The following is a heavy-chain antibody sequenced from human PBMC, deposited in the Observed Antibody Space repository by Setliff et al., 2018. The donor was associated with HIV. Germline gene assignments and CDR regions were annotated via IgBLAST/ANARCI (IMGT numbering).Heavy chain of an antibody. V-gene: IGHV4-59*11. CDR2: VYYSGRT. CDR3: ASPYSGSYSGFQY. J-gene: IGHJ1*01. Sequence: SETLSLTCTVSGVSITSHYWSWIRQPPGKGLEWIGCVYYSGRTNYNPSLKSRVTISVDTSKNQFSLNLTSVTVADTGIYYCASPYSGSYSGFQYWGQGTLVTVSS. CDR1: GVSITSHY. D-gene: IGHD1-26*01.